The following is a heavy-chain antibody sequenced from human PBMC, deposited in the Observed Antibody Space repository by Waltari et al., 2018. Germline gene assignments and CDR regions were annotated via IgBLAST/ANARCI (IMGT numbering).Heavy chain of an antibody. Sequence: QVQLVQSGAEVKKPGASVKVPCKASGYTFTGYYMHWVRQAPGQGLGWMGWSNPNSGGTNYAQKFQGRVTMTRDTSISTAYMELSRLRSDDTAVYYCARYIAARPRDAFDIWGQGTMVTVSS. V-gene: IGHV1-2*02. CDR3: ARYIAARPRDAFDI. CDR1: GYTFTGYY. D-gene: IGHD6-6*01. CDR2: SNPNSGGT. J-gene: IGHJ3*02.